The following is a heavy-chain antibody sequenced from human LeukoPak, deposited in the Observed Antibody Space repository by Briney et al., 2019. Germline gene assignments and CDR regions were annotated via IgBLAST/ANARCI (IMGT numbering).Heavy chain of an antibody. Sequence: PGGSLRLSCAASGFFFSNNYMSWVRQAPGKGLDWVSVIYTGGGTYYADSVKGRFTISRDNSKNTLYLQMNSMRAEDTAVYYCAKCLKWFGERNNYYYYMDVWGKGTTVTFSS. CDR1: GFFFSNNY. D-gene: IGHD3-10*01. CDR2: IYTGGGT. CDR3: AKCLKWFGERNNYYYYMDV. J-gene: IGHJ6*03. V-gene: IGHV3-53*01.